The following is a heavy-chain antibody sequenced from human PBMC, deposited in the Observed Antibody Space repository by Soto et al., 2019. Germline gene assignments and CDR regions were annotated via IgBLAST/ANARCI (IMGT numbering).Heavy chain of an antibody. Sequence: SETLSLTCTVSGGSISSGGYYWSWIRQHPGKGLEWIGYIYYGGSTNYNPSLEIRATFSVDISKNQFFLKLSSVTAADTAVYYCTKNSAYALDYWGQGTLVTVSS. CDR3: TKNSAYALDY. J-gene: IGHJ4*02. V-gene: IGHV4-31*03. CDR1: GGSISSGGYY. CDR2: IYYGGST. D-gene: IGHD5-12*01.